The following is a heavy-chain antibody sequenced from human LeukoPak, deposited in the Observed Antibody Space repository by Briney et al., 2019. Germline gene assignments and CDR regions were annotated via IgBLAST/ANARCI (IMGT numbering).Heavy chain of an antibody. V-gene: IGHV3-64D*09. Sequence: GGSLRLSCAASGFTFSTYSMHWVRQAPGKGLEYVSGINDNGERTHYGDSVKGRFSISRDNSKDTLHLQMSTLRAEDTALYYCVKDVGGSYAFDYWGQGILVTVAS. D-gene: IGHD1-26*01. CDR3: VKDVGGSYAFDY. CDR2: INDNGERT. CDR1: GFTFSTYS. J-gene: IGHJ4*02.